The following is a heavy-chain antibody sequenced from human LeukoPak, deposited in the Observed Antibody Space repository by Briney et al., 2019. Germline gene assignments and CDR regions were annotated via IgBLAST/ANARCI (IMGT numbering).Heavy chain of an antibody. J-gene: IGHJ4*02. D-gene: IGHD5-12*01. CDR2: ISYDGSNK. CDR1: GFTFSSYG. Sequence: PGGSLRLSCAASGFTFSSYGMHWVRQAPGKGLEWVAVISYDGSNKYYADSVKGRFTISRDNSKNTLYLQMNNLRAEDTAVYYCAKSGEWLRSDYYFDYWGQGTLVTVSS. CDR3: AKSGEWLRSDYYFDY. V-gene: IGHV3-30*18.